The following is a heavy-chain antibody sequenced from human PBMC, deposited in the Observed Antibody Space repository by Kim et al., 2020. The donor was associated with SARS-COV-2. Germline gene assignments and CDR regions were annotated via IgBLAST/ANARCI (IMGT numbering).Heavy chain of an antibody. D-gene: IGHD2-21*01. Sequence: YADAVKGRLTTSRDNAKNSLYLKLRSLRAEDTAVYFCAGVGLAESWYFDPWGRGTLVTVSS. CDR3: AGVGLAESWYFDP. J-gene: IGHJ2*01. V-gene: IGHV3-11*06.